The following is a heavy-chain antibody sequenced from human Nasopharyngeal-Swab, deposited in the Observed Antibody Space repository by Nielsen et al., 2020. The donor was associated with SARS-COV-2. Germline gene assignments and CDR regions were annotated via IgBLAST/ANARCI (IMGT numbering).Heavy chain of an antibody. V-gene: IGHV3-23*01. Sequence: GESLKISCAASGFTFSSYAMSWVRQAPGKGLEWVSAISGSGGSTYHADSVKGRFTISRDNSKNTLYLQMNSLRAEDTAVYYCAKVIRGTTVTTAYFDYWGQGTLVTVSS. D-gene: IGHD4-17*01. CDR1: GFTFSSYA. J-gene: IGHJ4*02. CDR3: AKVIRGTTVTTAYFDY. CDR2: ISGSGGST.